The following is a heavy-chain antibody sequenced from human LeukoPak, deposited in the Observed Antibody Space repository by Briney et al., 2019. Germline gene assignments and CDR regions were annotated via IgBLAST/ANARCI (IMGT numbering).Heavy chain of an antibody. Sequence: GGSLRLSCAASGFTFSSYWMHWVRQAPGKGLVWVSRINSDGSSTSYADSVKGRFTISRDNSKNTPYLQMNSLRAEDTAVYYCAKGRYSSSSMVPYYFDYWGQGTLVTVSS. CDR2: INSDGSST. CDR3: AKGRYSSSSMVPYYFDY. V-gene: IGHV3-74*01. D-gene: IGHD6-6*01. J-gene: IGHJ4*02. CDR1: GFTFSSYW.